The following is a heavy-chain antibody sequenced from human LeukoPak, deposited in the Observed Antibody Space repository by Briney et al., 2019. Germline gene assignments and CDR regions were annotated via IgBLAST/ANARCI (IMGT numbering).Heavy chain of an antibody. CDR2: IYYSGST. Sequence: SETLSLTCTVSGGSIRSSSYYWGWIRQPPGKGLEWIGSIYYSGSTYYNPSLKSRVTISVDTSKNQFSLKLSSVTAADTAVYYCTPWGPYCSSTSCLGGWGQGTLVTVSS. V-gene: IGHV4-39*01. CDR1: GGSIRSSSYY. D-gene: IGHD2-2*01. J-gene: IGHJ4*02. CDR3: TPWGPYCSSTSCLGG.